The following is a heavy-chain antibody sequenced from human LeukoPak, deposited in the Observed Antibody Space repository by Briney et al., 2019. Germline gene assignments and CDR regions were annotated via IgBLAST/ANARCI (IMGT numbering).Heavy chain of an antibody. J-gene: IGHJ6*03. Sequence: SETLSLTCTVSGGSISSSSSYWGWIRQPPGKGLEWIATIYYTGSTYYNPSLKSRVTISVDTSKNRFSLRLSSLTAADTAVYYCAREKVPAAIGDYYYYMDVWGKGTTVTVSS. V-gene: IGHV4-39*07. CDR1: GGSISSSSSY. D-gene: IGHD2-2*02. CDR3: AREKVPAAIGDYYYYMDV. CDR2: IYYTGST.